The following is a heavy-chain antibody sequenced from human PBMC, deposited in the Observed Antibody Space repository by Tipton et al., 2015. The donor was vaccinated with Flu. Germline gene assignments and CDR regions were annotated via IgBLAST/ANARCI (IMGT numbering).Heavy chain of an antibody. J-gene: IGHJ6*02. D-gene: IGHD3-10*01. CDR1: GGFVSSYY. CDR2: IYNNQYT. V-gene: IGHV4-59*02. Sequence: TLSLTCTVSGGFVSSYYWNWIRQPPGKGLEWIGYIYNNQYTKYNPSLKSRVTVSVDPSMSQFSLRLTSVTAADTAVYYCARDQGFGDGLTYDYYAMDVWGQGTTVTVSS. CDR3: ARDQGFGDGLTYDYYAMDV.